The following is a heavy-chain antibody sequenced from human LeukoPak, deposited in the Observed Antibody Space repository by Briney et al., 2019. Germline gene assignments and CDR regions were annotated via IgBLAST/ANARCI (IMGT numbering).Heavy chain of an antibody. CDR3: ARVSTSSGYYLYYFDY. CDR2: IYYSGST. J-gene: IGHJ4*02. V-gene: IGHV4-39*07. D-gene: IGHD3-22*01. Sequence: SETLSLTCTVSGGSISSSSYYWGWIRQPPGKGLEWIGSIYYSGSTYYNPSLKSRVTISVDTSKNQFSLKLSSVTAADTAVYYCARVSTSSGYYLYYFDYWGQGTLVTVSS. CDR1: GGSISSSSYY.